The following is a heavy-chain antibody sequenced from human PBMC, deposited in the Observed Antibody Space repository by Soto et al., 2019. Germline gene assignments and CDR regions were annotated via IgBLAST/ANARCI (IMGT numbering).Heavy chain of an antibody. J-gene: IGHJ4*02. CDR2: IIPVLGPP. CDR1: GGTFTRDA. Sequence: QVQLVQSGAEVKEPRSSVTVSCKSTGGTFTRDAISWVRQAPGQGLKGPGVIIPVLGPPIYPPKFQGRVTIGADESTSPAHLELNNLRSEDTAMYYCARGGHNSGWFRTFDFWGQGTLVSVAS. CDR3: ARGGHNSGWFRTFDF. D-gene: IGHD6-13*01. V-gene: IGHV1-69*01.